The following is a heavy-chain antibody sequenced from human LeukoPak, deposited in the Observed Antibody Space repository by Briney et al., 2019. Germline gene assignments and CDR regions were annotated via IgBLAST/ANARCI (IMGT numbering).Heavy chain of an antibody. V-gene: IGHV1-18*01. CDR2: ISAYNGNT. CDR3: ASHYYDSSGYSNWFDP. J-gene: IGHJ5*02. Sequence: GASVKVSCKASGYTFTSYGISWVRQAPGQGLEWMGWISAYNGNTNYAQKLQGRVTMTTDTSTRTAYMELRSLRSDDTAVYYCASHYYDSSGYSNWFDPWGQGTLVTVSS. D-gene: IGHD3-22*01. CDR1: GYTFTSYG.